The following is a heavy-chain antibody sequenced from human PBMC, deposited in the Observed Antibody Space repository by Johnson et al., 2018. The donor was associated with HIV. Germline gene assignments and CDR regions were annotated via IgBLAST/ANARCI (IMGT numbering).Heavy chain of an antibody. V-gene: IGHV3-66*02. J-gene: IGHJ3*02. CDR1: GFTVSSNY. Sequence: VQLVESGGGLVQPGGSLRLSCAASGFTVSSNYMSWVRQPPGKGLEWVSVIYSGGNTYYADSVKGRFTISRDNSQNTLYLQMNSLRAEDTAVYYCAKLLVDTIMEEHDAFDIWGQGTMVTVSS. D-gene: IGHD5-18*01. CDR2: IYSGGNT. CDR3: AKLLVDTIMEEHDAFDI.